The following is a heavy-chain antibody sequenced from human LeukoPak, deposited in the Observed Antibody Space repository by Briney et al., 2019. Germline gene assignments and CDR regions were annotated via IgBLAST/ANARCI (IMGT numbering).Heavy chain of an antibody. CDR3: AREGCSSTSCYAGDYYYYYYMDV. J-gene: IGHJ6*03. V-gene: IGHV1-8*01. CDR2: MNPNSGNT. CDR1: GYTFTSYD. Sequence: ASVKVSCKASGYTFTSYDINWVRQATGQGLEWMGWMNPNSGNTGYAQKFQGRVTMTRNTSISTAYMELSSLRSEDTAVYYCAREGCSSTSCYAGDYYYYYYMDVWGKGTTVTISS. D-gene: IGHD2-2*01.